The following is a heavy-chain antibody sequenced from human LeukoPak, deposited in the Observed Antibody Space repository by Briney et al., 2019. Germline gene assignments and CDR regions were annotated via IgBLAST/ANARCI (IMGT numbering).Heavy chain of an antibody. V-gene: IGHV3-74*01. CDR1: GFTFSSYW. Sequence: GGSLRLSCAASGFTFSSYWMHWVRQAPGKGLVWVSRINSDGSSTSYADSVKGRFTISRDNAKNSLYLQMNSLRAEDTAVYYCAELGITMIGGVWGKGATVTISS. CDR2: INSDGSST. D-gene: IGHD3-10*02. CDR3: AELGITMIGGV. J-gene: IGHJ6*04.